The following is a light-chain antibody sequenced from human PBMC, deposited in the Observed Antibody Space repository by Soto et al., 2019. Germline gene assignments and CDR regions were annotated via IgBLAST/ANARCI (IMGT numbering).Light chain of an antibody. J-gene: IGLJ1*01. V-gene: IGLV2-14*01. CDR3: RSYTSSSFYV. CDR2: DVS. Sequence: QSALTQPASVSGSPGQSITISCTGTSSDVGGYNYVSWYQQHPGKAPKLMIYDVSNRPSGVSNRFSGSKSGNTASLTISGLQAEDEADYYCRSYTSSSFYVFGTGTKDTVL. CDR1: SSDVGGYNY.